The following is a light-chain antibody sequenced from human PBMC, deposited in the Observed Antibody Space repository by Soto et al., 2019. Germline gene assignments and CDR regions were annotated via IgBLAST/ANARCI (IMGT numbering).Light chain of an antibody. V-gene: IGLV1-44*01. CDR3: AAWDGSLNGGV. CDR2: DNN. J-gene: IGLJ3*02. Sequence: QSVLTQPPSASGTPGQRVTISCSGSSSNIGSDNVNWYQQLPLTAPKLLIYDNNKRPSGVPDRFSGSKSGTSASLAISGLQSEDEADYYCAAWDGSLNGGVFGGGTKLTVL. CDR1: SSNIGSDN.